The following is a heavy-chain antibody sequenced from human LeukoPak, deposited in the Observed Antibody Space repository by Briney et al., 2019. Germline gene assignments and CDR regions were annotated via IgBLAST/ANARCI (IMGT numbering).Heavy chain of an antibody. J-gene: IGHJ6*02. Sequence: GGSLRLSCAASGFTFSSYAMSWVRQAPGKGLEWVSAISGSGGSTYYADSVKGRFTISRDNSKNTLYLQMNSLRAEDTAVYYCAKVEFLTSYYYYGMDVWGQGTTVNVSS. CDR1: GFTFSSYA. CDR3: AKVEFLTSYYYYGMDV. D-gene: IGHD3-9*01. CDR2: ISGSGGST. V-gene: IGHV3-23*01.